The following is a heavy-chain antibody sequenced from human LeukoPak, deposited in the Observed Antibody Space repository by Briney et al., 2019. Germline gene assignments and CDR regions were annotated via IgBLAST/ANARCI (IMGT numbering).Heavy chain of an antibody. J-gene: IGHJ4*02. V-gene: IGHV4-38-2*02. D-gene: IGHD3-10*01. CDR2: IYHNGIT. CDR3: ARDLPTTLWSGEPLFDY. CDR1: GYSISSGFY. Sequence: SETLSLTCTVSGYSISSGFYWGWIRQSPGKGLEWIGNIYHNGITYYNPSLSSRLTISVDTSKNHFSLKLSSVTAADTAVYYSARDLPTTLWSGEPLFDYWGQGTLVTVSS.